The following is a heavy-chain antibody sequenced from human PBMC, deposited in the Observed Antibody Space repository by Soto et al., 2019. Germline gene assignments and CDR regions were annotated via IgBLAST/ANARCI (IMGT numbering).Heavy chain of an antibody. CDR3: AKDVAVSGSSGWDFDY. CDR2: ISGSGGST. CDR1: GFTFSSYA. D-gene: IGHD6-19*01. J-gene: IGHJ4*02. V-gene: IGHV3-23*01. Sequence: HPGGSLRLSCAASGFTFSSYAMSWVRQAPGKGLEWVSAISGSGGSTYYADSVKGRFTISRDNSKNTLYLQMNSLRAEDTAVYYCAKDVAVSGSSGWDFDYWGQGTLVTVSS.